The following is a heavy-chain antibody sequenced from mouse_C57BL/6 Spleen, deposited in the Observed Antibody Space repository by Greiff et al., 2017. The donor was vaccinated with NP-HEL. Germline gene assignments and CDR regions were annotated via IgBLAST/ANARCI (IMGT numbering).Heavy chain of an antibody. D-gene: IGHD1-1*01. CDR1: GFTFSSYG. J-gene: IGHJ2*01. Sequence: DVMLVESGGDLVKPGGSLKLSCAASGFTFSSYGMSWVRQTPDKRLEWVATISSGGSYTYYPDSVKGRFTISRDNAKNTLYLQMSSLKSEDTAMYYCARCYGSSYNYFDYWGQGTTLTVSS. CDR2: ISSGGSYT. V-gene: IGHV5-6*02. CDR3: ARCYGSSYNYFDY.